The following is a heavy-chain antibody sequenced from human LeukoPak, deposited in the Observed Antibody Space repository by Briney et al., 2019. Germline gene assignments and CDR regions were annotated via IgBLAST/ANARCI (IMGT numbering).Heavy chain of an antibody. CDR3: ARVAGEWELPD. V-gene: IGHV3-53*01. CDR1: GFTVSSNY. D-gene: IGHD1-26*01. Sequence: GGSLRLSCAASGFTVSSNYMSWVRQAPGKGLEWVSVIYSGGSTYYADSVKGRFTISRDNSKNTLYLQMNSLRAEDTAVYYCARVAGEWELPDWGQGTLVTVSS. J-gene: IGHJ4*02. CDR2: IYSGGST.